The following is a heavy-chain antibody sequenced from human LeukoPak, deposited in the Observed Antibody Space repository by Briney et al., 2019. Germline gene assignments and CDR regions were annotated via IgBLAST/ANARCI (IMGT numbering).Heavy chain of an antibody. CDR3: ARGRRVVVTAPDALDI. J-gene: IGHJ3*02. Sequence: GGSLRLSCAASGFTFDDYGMSWVRQAPGKGLERVSGINWNGGSTGYADSVKGRLTISRDNAKNSLYLQMNSLRAEDTALYYCARGRRVVVTAPDALDIWGQGTMVTVSS. CDR2: INWNGGST. CDR1: GFTFDDYG. V-gene: IGHV3-20*04. D-gene: IGHD2-21*02.